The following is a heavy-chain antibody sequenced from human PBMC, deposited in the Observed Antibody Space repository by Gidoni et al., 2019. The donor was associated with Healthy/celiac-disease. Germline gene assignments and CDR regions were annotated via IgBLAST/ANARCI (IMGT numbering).Heavy chain of an antibody. D-gene: IGHD6-13*01. V-gene: IGHV3-23*01. J-gene: IGHJ4*02. CDR2: ISGSGGST. CDR3: AKFYSSSELGKAGFDY. Sequence: WVSAISGSGGSTYYADSVKGRFTISRDNSKNTLYLQMNSLRAEDTAVYYCAKFYSSSELGKAGFDYWGQGTLVPVSS.